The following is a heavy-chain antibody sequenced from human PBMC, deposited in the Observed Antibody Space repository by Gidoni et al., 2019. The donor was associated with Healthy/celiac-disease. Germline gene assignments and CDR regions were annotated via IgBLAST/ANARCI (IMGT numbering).Heavy chain of an antibody. CDR3: TRSYTLGGEFDY. Sequence: EVQLVESGGGFVQPGGSLRLSCAASGFSFSSYDIHWVRQVTGKGLEWVSTIGTADDTYYAGSVKGRLTISRDNAKNSLYLQMNSLRVGDTAVYYCTRSYTLGGEFDYWGKGTLVTVSS. CDR2: IGTADDT. D-gene: IGHD3-10*01. CDR1: GFSFSSYD. V-gene: IGHV3-13*01. J-gene: IGHJ4*02.